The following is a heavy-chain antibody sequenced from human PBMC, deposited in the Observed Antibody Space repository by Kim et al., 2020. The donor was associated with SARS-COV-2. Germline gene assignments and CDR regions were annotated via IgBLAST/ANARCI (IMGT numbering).Heavy chain of an antibody. V-gene: IGHV3-33*01. J-gene: IGHJ6*02. D-gene: IGHD3-10*01. Sequence: GWSLRLSCAASGFTFSSYGMHWVRQAPGKGLEWVAVIWYDGSNKYYADSVKGRFTISRDNSKNTLYLQMNSLRAEDTAVYYCAREGLGEFLYGMDVWGQGTTVTVSS. CDR3: AREGLGEFLYGMDV. CDR2: IWYDGSNK. CDR1: GFTFSSYG.